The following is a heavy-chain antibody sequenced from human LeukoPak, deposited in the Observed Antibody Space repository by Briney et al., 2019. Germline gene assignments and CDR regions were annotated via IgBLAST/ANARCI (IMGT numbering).Heavy chain of an antibody. CDR1: GFTFSSYG. V-gene: IGHV3-30*18. J-gene: IGHJ6*02. CDR3: AKNRTAGSGSFPHGMDV. CDR2: ISYDGSNK. Sequence: GRSLRLSCAASGFTFSSYGMHWVRQAPGKGLEWVAVISYDGSNKYYADSVKGRFTISRDNSKNTLYLQMNSLRAEDTAVYYCAKNRTAGSGSFPHGMDVWGQGTTVTVSS. D-gene: IGHD3-10*01.